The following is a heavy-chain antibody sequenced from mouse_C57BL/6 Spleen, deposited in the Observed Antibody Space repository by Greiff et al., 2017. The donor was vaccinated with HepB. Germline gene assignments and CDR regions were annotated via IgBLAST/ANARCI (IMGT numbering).Heavy chain of an antibody. CDR1: GYTFTSYW. V-gene: IGHV1-72*01. CDR2: IDPNSGGT. D-gene: IGHD1-1*01. CDR3: ARGDGSSYMAWFAY. Sequence: QVQLQQSGAELVKPGASVKLSCKASGYTFTSYWMHWVKQRPGRGLEWIGRIDPNSGGTKYNEKFKSKATLTVDKPSSTAYMQLSSLTSEDSAVYYCARGDGSSYMAWFAYWGQGTLVTVSA. J-gene: IGHJ3*01.